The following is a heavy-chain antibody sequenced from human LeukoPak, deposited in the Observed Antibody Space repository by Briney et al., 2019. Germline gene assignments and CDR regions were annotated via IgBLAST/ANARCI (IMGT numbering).Heavy chain of an antibody. D-gene: IGHD3-3*01. CDR2: IRYDGSNK. CDR1: GFTFSSYG. J-gene: IGHJ4*02. Sequence: PGGSLRLSCAASGFTFSSYGMHWVRQAPGKGLEWVAFIRYDGSNKYYADSVKGRFTISRDNSKNTLYLQMNSLRAEDTAVYYCAKDPPYYDFWSGYWVYWGQGTLVTVSS. V-gene: IGHV3-30*02. CDR3: AKDPPYYDFWSGYWVY.